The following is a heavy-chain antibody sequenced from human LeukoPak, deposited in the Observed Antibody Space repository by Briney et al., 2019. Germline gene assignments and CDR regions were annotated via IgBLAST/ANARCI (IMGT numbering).Heavy chain of an antibody. V-gene: IGHV3-11*05. CDR2: ICSSSSYT. Sequence: PGGCLRLSCAASGFTFSDYYMSWIRQAPGKGLEWGSYICSSSSYTNYADSVKGRFTISRDNAKNSLYLQMNSLRAEDTAVYYCARVRKYSSGWYDAFDIWGQGTMVTVSS. J-gene: IGHJ3*02. CDR3: ARVRKYSSGWYDAFDI. CDR1: GFTFSDYY. D-gene: IGHD6-19*01.